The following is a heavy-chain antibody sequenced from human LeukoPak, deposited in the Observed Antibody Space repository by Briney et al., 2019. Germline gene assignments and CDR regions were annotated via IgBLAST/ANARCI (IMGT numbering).Heavy chain of an antibody. CDR1: GGSFTGYY. V-gene: IGHV4-34*01. CDR3: ARQRGRYYDFWSGPFDY. CDR2: INHSGST. Sequence: SETLSLTCAIYGGSFTGYYWRWIRQPPGQGLEWIGEINHSGSTKYNPSLKSRVTMSVDTSKNQFPLKLSSVTAADTAVYYCARQRGRYYDFWSGPFDYWGQGTLVTVSS. D-gene: IGHD3-3*01. J-gene: IGHJ4*02.